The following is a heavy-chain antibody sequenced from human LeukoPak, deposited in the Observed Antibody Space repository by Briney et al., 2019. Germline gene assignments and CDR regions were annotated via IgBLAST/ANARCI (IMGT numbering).Heavy chain of an antibody. V-gene: IGHV4-39*02. CDR2: IYYSGST. CDR1: GGSISGSSYY. CDR3: ARDGYNPIDY. Sequence: SETLSLTCTVSGGSISGSSYYWGWIRQPPGKGLEWIGTIYYSGSTYYNPSLKSRVTISVDTSKSQFSLKLSSVTAADTAVYYCARDGYNPIDYWGHGTLVTASS. D-gene: IGHD5-24*01. J-gene: IGHJ4*01.